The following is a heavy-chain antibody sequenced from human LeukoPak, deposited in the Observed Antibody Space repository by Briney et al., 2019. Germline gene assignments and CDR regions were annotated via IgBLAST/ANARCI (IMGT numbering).Heavy chain of an antibody. CDR1: GYTFTSYY. Sequence: ASVKVSCKASGYTFTSYYMHWVRQAPGQGLEWMGWINPNSGGTNYAQKFQGRLTMTRDMSTSTVYMELSSLRSEDTAVYYCGRDLNRSGYTREGRFDPWGQGTLVTVSS. J-gene: IGHJ5*02. CDR2: INPNSGGT. V-gene: IGHV1-2*02. D-gene: IGHD3-22*01. CDR3: GRDLNRSGYTREGRFDP.